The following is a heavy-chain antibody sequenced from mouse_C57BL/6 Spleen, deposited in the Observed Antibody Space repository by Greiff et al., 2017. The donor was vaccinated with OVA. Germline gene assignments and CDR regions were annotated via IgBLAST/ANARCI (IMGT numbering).Heavy chain of an antibody. D-gene: IGHD1-1*01. V-gene: IGHV1-62-2*01. CDR1: GYTFTEYT. Sequence: VKLQESGAELVKPGASVKLSCKASGYTFTEYTIHWVKQRSGQGLEWIGWFYPGSGSIKYNEKFKDKATLTADKSSSTVYMELSRLTSEDSAVYFCARHEEDGSRLYYAMDYWGQGTSVTVSS. CDR3: ARHEEDGSRLYYAMDY. CDR2: FYPGSGSI. J-gene: IGHJ4*01.